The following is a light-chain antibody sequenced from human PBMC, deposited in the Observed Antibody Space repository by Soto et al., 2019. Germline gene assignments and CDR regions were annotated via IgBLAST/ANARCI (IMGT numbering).Light chain of an antibody. Sequence: EVVLTQSPATLSSSPGESVTLSCRASQSVSSNLAWYQQKPGQAPRLLIYGASTRATGFPARFSGSGSGTDFTLTISSLEPEDFAVYYCQQRSNWPPTFGQGTRLEIK. CDR2: GAS. V-gene: IGKV3-11*01. CDR1: QSVSSN. CDR3: QQRSNWPPT. J-gene: IGKJ5*01.